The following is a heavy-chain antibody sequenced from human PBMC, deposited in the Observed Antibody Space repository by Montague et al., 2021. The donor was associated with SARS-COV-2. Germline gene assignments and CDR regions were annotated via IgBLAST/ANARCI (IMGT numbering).Heavy chain of an antibody. CDR3: ARLGVGIVPSPILGLGPYYSFYYMDV. CDR1: GGSFSRYY. Sequence: SETRSLTCAVSGGSFSRYYWSWIRQPPGKGLEWIGEISQSGNTKYNPSLQSRVSISLDTSRNQFSLKVSSVTAADTAIYYCARLGVGIVPSPILGLGPYYSFYYMDVWGKGTTVTVSS. J-gene: IGHJ6*03. CDR2: ISQSGNT. D-gene: IGHD2-2*02. V-gene: IGHV4-34*01.